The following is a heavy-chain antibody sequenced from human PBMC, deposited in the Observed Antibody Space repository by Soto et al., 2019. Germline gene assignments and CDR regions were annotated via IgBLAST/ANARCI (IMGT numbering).Heavy chain of an antibody. V-gene: IGHV3-33*01. CDR3: ARCKQKVIHCAMDV. D-gene: IGHD2-21*01. CDR1: GFIFSAYG. J-gene: IGHJ6*02. Sequence: QVHLVESGGGAVQAGRSLRVSCATSGFIFSAYGMHWVRQAPGKGLEWVAFINYDGSSTFYGDSVKGRFTVSRDNSKNTLFLQLYSLRGEDTATYYCARCKQKVIHCAMDVWGQGATVTVTS. CDR2: INYDGSST.